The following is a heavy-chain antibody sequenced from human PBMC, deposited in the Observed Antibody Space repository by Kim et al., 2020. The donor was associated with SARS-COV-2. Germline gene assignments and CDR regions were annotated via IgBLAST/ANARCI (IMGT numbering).Heavy chain of an antibody. CDR2: IIPIFGTA. CDR1: GGTFSSYA. J-gene: IGHJ1*01. CDR3: AREDYGGNPNAEYFQH. D-gene: IGHD4-17*01. Sequence: SVKVSCKASGGTFSSYAISWVRQAPGQGLEWMGGIIPIFGTANYAQKFQGRVTITADESTSTAYMELSSLRSEDTAVYYCAREDYGGNPNAEYFQHWGQGTLVTVSS. V-gene: IGHV1-69*13.